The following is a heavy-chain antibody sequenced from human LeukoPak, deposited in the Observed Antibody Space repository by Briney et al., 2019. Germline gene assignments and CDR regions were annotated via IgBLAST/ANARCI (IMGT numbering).Heavy chain of an antibody. CDR1: GYTFTSYY. CDR3: AREGQQLVRPFDY. J-gene: IGHJ4*02. D-gene: IGHD6-13*01. Sequence: ASVKVSCKASGYTFTSYYMHWVRQAPGQGLEWMGIINASGGSASYAQKFQGRVTMTRDTSTSTVYMELSSLRSEDTAVYYCAREGQQLVRPFDYWGQGSLVTVSS. CDR2: INASGGSA. V-gene: IGHV1-46*01.